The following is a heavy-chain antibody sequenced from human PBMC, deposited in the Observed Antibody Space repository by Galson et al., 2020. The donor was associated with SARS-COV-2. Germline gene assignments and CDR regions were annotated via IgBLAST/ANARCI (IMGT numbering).Heavy chain of an antibody. J-gene: IGHJ4*02. CDR1: GFTFSSYW. D-gene: IGHD1-26*01. Sequence: GGSLRLSCTASGFTFSSYWMHWVRQAPGKGLVWVSRINSDGSSTSYADSVKGRFTISRDNAKNTLYLQMNSLRAEDTAVYYCAREIVGATIGNDYWGQGTLVTVSS. CDR2: INSDGSST. V-gene: IGHV3-74*01. CDR3: AREIVGATIGNDY.